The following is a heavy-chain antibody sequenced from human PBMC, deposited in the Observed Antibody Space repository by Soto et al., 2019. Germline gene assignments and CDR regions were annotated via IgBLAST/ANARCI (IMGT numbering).Heavy chain of an antibody. CDR1: GYSVSSNSAA. V-gene: IGHV6-1*01. J-gene: IGHJ4*02. D-gene: IGHD6-13*01. CDR2: TYYRSKWFY. Sequence: SHTLSLTCAISGYSVSSNSAAWNWIRQSPSRGLEWLGRTYYRSKWFYDYGLSVRGRITINPDTPKNQFSLQLSSVTPEDSAVYYCARGVQASGMGYWGQGILVTVSS. CDR3: ARGVQASGMGY.